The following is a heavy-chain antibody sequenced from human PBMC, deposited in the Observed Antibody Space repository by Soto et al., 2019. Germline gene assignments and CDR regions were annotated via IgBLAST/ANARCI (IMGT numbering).Heavy chain of an antibody. J-gene: IGHJ4*02. CDR3: ARTLYVNNVDY. CDR1: GYTFTSYD. CDR2: MKPTSGNT. Sequence: HVQLVQSGAEVKKPGASVKVSCKASGYTFTSYDINWVRQATGQGLERKGWMKPTSGNTGYAQNFQGRVTMTRNTSISTAYMELSSLRSEDTAVYYCARTLYVNNVDYWGQGTLVTVSS. V-gene: IGHV1-8*01. D-gene: IGHD3-16*01.